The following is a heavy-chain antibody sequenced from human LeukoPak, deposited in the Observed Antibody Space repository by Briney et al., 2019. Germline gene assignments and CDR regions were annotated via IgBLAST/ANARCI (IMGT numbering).Heavy chain of an antibody. CDR2: VSSDGGST. V-gene: IGHV3-64D*09. CDR1: GFTFSNFP. Sequence: QPGGSLRLSCSPSGFTFSNFPMHWVRQAPGKGLEYVSDVSSDGGSTYYADSVRGRFTISRDNSRNTLSLQMGSLRAEDTAVYYCVKAILFGSVSYYADWGQGTLVTVSS. D-gene: IGHD3-22*01. J-gene: IGHJ4*02. CDR3: VKAILFGSVSYYAD.